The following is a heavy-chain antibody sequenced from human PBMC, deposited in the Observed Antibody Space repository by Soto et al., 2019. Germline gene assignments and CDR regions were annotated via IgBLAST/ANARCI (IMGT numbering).Heavy chain of an antibody. CDR3: ARGGSRRYGVGS. D-gene: IGHD6-13*01. V-gene: IGHV1-18*01. Sequence: VQLVQSGAEVKEPGASVKVSCKASGYTFTSYGISWVRQAPGQGLEWMGWSSAFKGNTKYAQKLQGRVTMTTDTSTRTAYMELRSLRSDDTAVYCCARGGSRRYGVGSWGQGTLVTVSS. CDR1: GYTFTSYG. CDR2: SSAFKGNT. J-gene: IGHJ4*02.